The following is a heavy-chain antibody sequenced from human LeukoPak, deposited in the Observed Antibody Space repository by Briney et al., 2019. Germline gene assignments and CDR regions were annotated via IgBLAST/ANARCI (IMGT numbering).Heavy chain of an antibody. D-gene: IGHD3-10*01. J-gene: IGHJ6*02. V-gene: IGHV4-59*08. CDR1: GGSISSYY. Sequence: SETLSLTCTVSGGSISSYYWSWIRQPPGKGLVWIGYIYYSGRTNYNPSLKSRVTISVDTSKNQFSLKLSSVTAADTAVYYCARRSGYYYGMDVWGQGTTVTVSS. CDR2: IYYSGRT. CDR3: ARRSGYYYGMDV.